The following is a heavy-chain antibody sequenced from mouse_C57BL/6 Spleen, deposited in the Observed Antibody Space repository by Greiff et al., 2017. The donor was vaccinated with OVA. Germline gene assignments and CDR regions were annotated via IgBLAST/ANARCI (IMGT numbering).Heavy chain of an antibody. CDR1: GYSITSGYY. V-gene: IGHV3-6*01. CDR2: ISYDGSN. J-gene: IGHJ4*01. Sequence: EVHLVESGPGLVKPSQSLSLTCSVTGYSITSGYYWNWIRQFPGNKLEWMGYISYDGSNNYNPSLKNRISITRDTSKNQFFLKLNSVTTEDTSTYYCAREGGGHPAMDDWGQGTSVTVSA. D-gene: IGHD1-1*02. CDR3: AREGGGHPAMDD.